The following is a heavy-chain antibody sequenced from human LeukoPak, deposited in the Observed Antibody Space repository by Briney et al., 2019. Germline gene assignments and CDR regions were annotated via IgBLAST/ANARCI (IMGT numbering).Heavy chain of an antibody. V-gene: IGHV1-69*05. CDR1: GGTFSSYA. J-gene: IGHJ4*02. CDR2: IIPIFGTA. Sequence: GASVKVSCKASGGTFSSYAISWVRQAPGQGLEWMGRIIPIFGTANYAQKFQGRVAITTDESTSTAYMELSSPRSEDTAVYYCATGYSSSWADYWGQGTLVTVSS. D-gene: IGHD6-13*01. CDR3: ATGYSSSWADY.